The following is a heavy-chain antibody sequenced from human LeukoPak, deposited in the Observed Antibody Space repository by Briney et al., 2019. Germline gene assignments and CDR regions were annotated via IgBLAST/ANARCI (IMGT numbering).Heavy chain of an antibody. J-gene: IGHJ6*02. CDR3: ARLAAAGPRYYYYGMDV. CDR2: IYYSGST. Sequence: SETLSLTCTVSGGSISSYYWSWIRQPPGKGLEWIGYIYYSGSTNYNPSLKSRVTISVDTSKNQFSLKLSSVTAADTAVYYCARLAAAGPRYYYYGMDVWGQGTTVTVSS. D-gene: IGHD6-13*01. V-gene: IGHV4-59*08. CDR1: GGSISSYY.